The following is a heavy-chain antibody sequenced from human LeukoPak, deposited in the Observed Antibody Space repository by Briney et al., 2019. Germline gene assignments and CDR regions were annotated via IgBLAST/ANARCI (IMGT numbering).Heavy chain of an antibody. D-gene: IGHD2-21*01. CDR1: GYPFSTYG. V-gene: IGHV1-18*01. CDR3: ARASYDIVVPDAFDV. CDR2: ISGHNGNT. J-gene: IGHJ3*01. Sequence: AASVKVSCKTSGYPFSTYGISWVRQAPGQGLEWMGWISGHNGNTNYIQKFQDRVTMTTDTSTSTAYMELRSLRSDDTAMYYCARASYDIVVPDAFDVWGQGTMLTVSS.